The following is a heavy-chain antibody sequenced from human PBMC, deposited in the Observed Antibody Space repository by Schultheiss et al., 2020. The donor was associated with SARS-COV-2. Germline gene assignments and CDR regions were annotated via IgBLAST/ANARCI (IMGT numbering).Heavy chain of an antibody. CDR2: TSNDGSKQ. D-gene: IGHD2-15*01. Sequence: GGSLRLSCAVSGFTFSRYGINWVRQAPGKGLEWVAVTSNDGSKQYYRDSVKGRFIISRDTPNDTVFLQMSSLTAEDTAVYYCQGTSWQGDYWGQGTLVTVSS. CDR1: GFTFSRYG. CDR3: QGTSWQGDY. J-gene: IGHJ4*02. V-gene: IGHV3-30*03.